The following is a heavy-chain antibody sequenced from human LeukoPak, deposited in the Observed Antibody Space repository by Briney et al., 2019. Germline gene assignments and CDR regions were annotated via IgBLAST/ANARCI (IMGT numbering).Heavy chain of an antibody. Sequence: GGSLRLSCAASGFTFSSYGMHWVRQAPGKGLEWVAVIWYDGSNKYYADSVKGRFTISRDNSKNTLYLQMNSLRAEGTAVYYCAKKGGGYSYGTKPYYYYGMDVWGQGTTVTVSS. V-gene: IGHV3-33*06. CDR1: GFTFSSYG. CDR3: AKKGGGYSYGTKPYYYYGMDV. D-gene: IGHD5-18*01. CDR2: IWYDGSNK. J-gene: IGHJ6*02.